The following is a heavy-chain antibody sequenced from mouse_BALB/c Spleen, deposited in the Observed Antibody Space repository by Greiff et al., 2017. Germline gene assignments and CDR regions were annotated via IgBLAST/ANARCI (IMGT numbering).Heavy chain of an antibody. J-gene: IGHJ2*01. D-gene: IGHD2-3*01. V-gene: IGHV2-9*02. CDR2: IWAGGST. CDR3: AIDWYDGYYFDY. Sequence: VKLMESGPGLVAPSQSLSITCTVSGFSLTSYGVHWVRQPPGKGLEWLGVIWAGGSTNYNSALLSRLSISKDNSKSQVFLKMNSLQTDDTAMYYCAIDWYDGYYFDYWGQGTTLTVSS. CDR1: GFSLTSYG.